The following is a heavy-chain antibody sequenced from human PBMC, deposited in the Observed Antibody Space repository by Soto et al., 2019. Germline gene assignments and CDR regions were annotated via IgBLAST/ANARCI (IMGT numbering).Heavy chain of an antibody. CDR3: AREAPYGGNPFLAAPNALDI. CDR1: GGSISSGGYY. D-gene: IGHD4-17*01. CDR2: IYYSGST. J-gene: IGHJ3*02. V-gene: IGHV4-31*03. Sequence: PSETLSLTCTVSGGSISSGGYYWSWIRQHPGKGLEWIGYIYYSGSTYYNPSLKSRVTISVDTSKNQFSLKLSSVTAADTAVYYCAREAPYGGNPFLAAPNALDIWGQGTMVTVS.